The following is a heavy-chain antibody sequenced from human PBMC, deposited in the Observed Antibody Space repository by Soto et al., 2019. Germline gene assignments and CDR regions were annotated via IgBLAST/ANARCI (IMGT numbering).Heavy chain of an antibody. CDR3: ARPPGYISDWYYFDL. CDR1: GYTXIDYY. J-gene: IGHJ4*02. V-gene: IGHV1-2*02. D-gene: IGHD3-9*01. Sequence: SXKVSYKASGYTXIDYYMHLVRQAPGQGFEWMGRSSPRSCGTNYEQKFQGRVTITWDTSLNPDYMELSSIISEDTAVYYCARPPGYISDWYYFDLWGQGNLFTVSP. CDR2: SSPRSCGT.